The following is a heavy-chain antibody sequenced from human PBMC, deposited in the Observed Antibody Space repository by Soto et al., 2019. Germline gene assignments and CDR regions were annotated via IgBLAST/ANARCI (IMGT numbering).Heavy chain of an antibody. CDR1: GFTFSSYA. D-gene: IGHD3-10*01. Sequence: HPGGSLRLSCAASGFTFSSYAMHWVRQAPGKGLEWVAVISYDGSNKYYADSVKGRFTISRDNSKNTLYLQMNSLRAEDTAVYYCARALMVRGVTPPVYWGQGTLVTVSS. CDR3: ARALMVRGVTPPVY. CDR2: ISYDGSNK. V-gene: IGHV3-30-3*01. J-gene: IGHJ4*02.